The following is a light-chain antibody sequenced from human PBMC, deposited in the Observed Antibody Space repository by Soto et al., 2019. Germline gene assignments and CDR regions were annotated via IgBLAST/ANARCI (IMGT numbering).Light chain of an antibody. J-gene: IGKJ1*01. Sequence: EILMTQSPATLSVSPWERATLSCRASQSVSSNLAWYQQKPGQAPRLLIYGASSRATDIPDRFSGSGSGTEFTLTISSLQSEDFAVYYCLQYNIWPRTFGQGTKVEIK. V-gene: IGKV3-15*01. CDR2: GAS. CDR1: QSVSSN. CDR3: LQYNIWPRT.